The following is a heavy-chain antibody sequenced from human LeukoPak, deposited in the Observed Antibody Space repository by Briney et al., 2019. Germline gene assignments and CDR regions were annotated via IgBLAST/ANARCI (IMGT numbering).Heavy chain of an antibody. V-gene: IGHV3-48*03. CDR1: RFTFSNYE. CDR3: AIGIGDY. J-gene: IGHJ4*02. Sequence: PGGSLRLSCAASRFTFSNYEMHWVRQAPGKGLEWLSYISSSGNTIYYADSVKGRFTISRDNSKNSLYLQMNSLRAEDTAVYYCAIGIGDYWGQGTLVTVSS. D-gene: IGHD1-14*01. CDR2: ISSSGNTI.